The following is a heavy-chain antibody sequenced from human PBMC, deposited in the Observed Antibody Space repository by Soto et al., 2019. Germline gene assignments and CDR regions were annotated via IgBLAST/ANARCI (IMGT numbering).Heavy chain of an antibody. CDR3: ATRITVFGLLIPPFDP. D-gene: IGHD3-3*01. Sequence: XTLSLPCAVYGGSLNGYYWNWIRQPPGKGLEWIGEINHTGGTHYNPSLKSRVTMSVDTSKNQFSLRLSSVNSAETAIYYCATRITVFGLLIPPFDPWGQGTQVTVSS. J-gene: IGHJ5*02. V-gene: IGHV4-34*01. CDR1: GGSLNGYY. CDR2: INHTGGT.